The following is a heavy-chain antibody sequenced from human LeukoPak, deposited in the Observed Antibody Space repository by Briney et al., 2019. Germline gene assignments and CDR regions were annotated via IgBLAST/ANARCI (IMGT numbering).Heavy chain of an antibody. J-gene: IGHJ6*02. CDR1: GLTFSSYA. V-gene: IGHV3-23*01. Sequence: GGSLRLSCAASGLTFSSYAMSWVRQAPGKGLEWVSTVSDSGDSTYYADSVEGRFTVSRDNSRNTLYLPMNSLRAEDTAVYYCVKDRGGSPFYGMDVWGQGTTVTVSS. D-gene: IGHD1-26*01. CDR3: VKDRGGSPFYGMDV. CDR2: VSDSGDST.